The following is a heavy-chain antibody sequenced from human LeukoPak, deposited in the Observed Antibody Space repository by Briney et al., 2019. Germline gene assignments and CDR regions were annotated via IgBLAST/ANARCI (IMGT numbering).Heavy chain of an antibody. D-gene: IGHD3-9*01. V-gene: IGHV4-4*07. Sequence: SETLSLTCTVSGGSISSYYWSWIRQPAGKRLEWIGRIYTSGSTNYNPSLKSRVTISVDTSKNQFSLKLSSVTAADTAVYYCARGAKFFDWLPYYFDYWGQGTLVTVSS. CDR2: IYTSGST. CDR3: ARGAKFFDWLPYYFDY. CDR1: GGSISSYY. J-gene: IGHJ4*02.